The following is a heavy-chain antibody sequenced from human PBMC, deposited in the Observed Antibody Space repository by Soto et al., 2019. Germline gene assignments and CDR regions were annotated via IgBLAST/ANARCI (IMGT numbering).Heavy chain of an antibody. V-gene: IGHV1-69*13. CDR1: GGTFSSYA. CDR3: ARADYYDYGGNPNLFFSY. Sequence: SVKVSCKASGGTFSSYAISWVRQAPGQGLEWMGGIIPIFGTANYAQKFQGRVTITADESTSTAYMELSSLRSEDTAVYYCARADYYDYGGNPNLFFSYWGQGTLVTVSS. J-gene: IGHJ4*02. CDR2: IIPIFGTA. D-gene: IGHD4-17*01.